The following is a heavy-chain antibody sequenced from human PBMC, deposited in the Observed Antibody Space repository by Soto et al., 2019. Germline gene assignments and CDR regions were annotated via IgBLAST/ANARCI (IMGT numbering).Heavy chain of an antibody. CDR3: ARVRKDIVLVPAAMQPPYYFDY. CDR1: GGSVSSGSYY. V-gene: IGHV4-61*01. J-gene: IGHJ4*02. Sequence: SETLSLTCPVSGGSVSSGSYYWSWIRQPPGKGLEWIGYIYYSGSTNYNPSLKSRVTISVDTSKNQFSLKLSSVTAADTAVYYCARVRKDIVLVPAAMQPPYYFDYWGQGTLVTVSS. D-gene: IGHD2-2*01. CDR2: IYYSGST.